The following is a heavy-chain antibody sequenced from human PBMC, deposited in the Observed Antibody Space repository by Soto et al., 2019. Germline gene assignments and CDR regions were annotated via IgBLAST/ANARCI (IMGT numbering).Heavy chain of an antibody. CDR3: ARAPITTTSVYYYYGMDV. V-gene: IGHV1-69*13. Sequence: SVKVSCKASGGTFSSYAISWVRQAPGQGLEWMGGIIPIFGTANYAQKFQGRVTITADESTSTAYMELSSLRSEDTAVYYCARAPITTTSVYYYYGMDVWGQGTTVTVSS. CDR2: IIPIFGTA. CDR1: GGTFSSYA. D-gene: IGHD3-10*01. J-gene: IGHJ6*02.